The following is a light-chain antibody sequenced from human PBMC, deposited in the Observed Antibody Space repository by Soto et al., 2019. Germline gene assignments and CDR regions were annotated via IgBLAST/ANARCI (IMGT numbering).Light chain of an antibody. CDR2: GAS. V-gene: IGKV3-15*01. J-gene: IGKJ5*01. CDR1: QSVSSN. Sequence: EIVLTQSPATLSVSPGERATLSCRASQSVSSNLAWYQQKPGQAPSLLMYGASTRATGIPARFSGSGAGTEFTLTISSLQSEDFAVYYCQQYNNWPPTTFGQGTRLVIK. CDR3: QQYNNWPPTT.